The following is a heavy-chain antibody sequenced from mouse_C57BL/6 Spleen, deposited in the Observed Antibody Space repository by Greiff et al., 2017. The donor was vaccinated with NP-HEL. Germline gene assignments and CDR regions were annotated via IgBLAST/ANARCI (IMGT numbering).Heavy chain of an antibody. CDR1: GYTFTSYW. J-gene: IGHJ2*01. Sequence: QVQLQQSGAELVMPGASVKLSCKASGYTFTSYWMHWVKQRPGQGLEWIGEIDPSDSYTNYNQKFKGKSTLTVDKSSSTAYMQLSSLTSEDSAVYYCARGPRGFDYWGQGTTLTVSS. V-gene: IGHV1-69*01. CDR2: IDPSDSYT. CDR3: ARGPRGFDY. D-gene: IGHD3-1*01.